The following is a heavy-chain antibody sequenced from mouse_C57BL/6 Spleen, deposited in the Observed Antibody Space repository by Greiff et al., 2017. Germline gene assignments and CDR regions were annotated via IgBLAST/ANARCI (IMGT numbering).Heavy chain of an antibody. V-gene: IGHV5-9-1*02. J-gene: IGHJ4*01. Sequence: EVQRVESGEGLVKPGGSLKLSCAASGFTFSSYAMSWVRQTPEKRLEWVAYISSGGDDIYYADTVKGRFTISRDNARNTLYLQMSSLKSEDTAMYYCTRERDYGYAMDYWGQGTSVTVSS. D-gene: IGHD2-4*01. CDR3: TRERDYGYAMDY. CDR2: ISSGGDDI. CDR1: GFTFSSYA.